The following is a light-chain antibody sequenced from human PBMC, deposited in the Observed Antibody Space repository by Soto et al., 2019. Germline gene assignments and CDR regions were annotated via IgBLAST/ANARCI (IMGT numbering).Light chain of an antibody. CDR2: EDN. CDR1: SSDVGSYNL. CDR3: CAFVSSNALL. J-gene: IGLJ2*01. V-gene: IGLV2-23*01. Sequence: QSALTQPASVSGSPGQSITISCTGTSSDVGSYNLVSWYQHHPGKAPKFIIYEDNKPPSGVSNRFSGSKSGNTASLTISGLQAEDEADYYCCAFVSSNALLFGGGTKVTVL.